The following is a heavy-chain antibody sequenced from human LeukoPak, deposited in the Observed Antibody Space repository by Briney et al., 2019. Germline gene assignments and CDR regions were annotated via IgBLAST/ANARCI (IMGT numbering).Heavy chain of an antibody. J-gene: IGHJ5*02. CDR2: IYYSGST. CDR3: ARDHYGYSSGWSWFDP. CDR1: GGSISSYY. Sequence: KTSGTLSLTCTVSGGSISSYYWSWIRQPPGKGLEWIGYIYYSGSTNYNPSLKSRVTISVDTSKNQFSLKLSSVTAADTAVYYCARDHYGYSSGWSWFDPWGQGTLVTVSS. V-gene: IGHV4-59*01. D-gene: IGHD6-19*01.